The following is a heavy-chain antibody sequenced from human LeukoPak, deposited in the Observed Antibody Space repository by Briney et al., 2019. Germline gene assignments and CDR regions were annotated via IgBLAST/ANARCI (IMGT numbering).Heavy chain of an antibody. CDR3: AREGVRSSCYDY. D-gene: IGHD6-13*01. Sequence: GSSVKVSCKASGGTFSSYASSWVRQAPGQGLEWMGGIIPIFGTANYAQKFQGRVTITADESTSTAYMELSSLRSEDTAVHYCAREGVRSSCYDYWGQGTLVTVSS. V-gene: IGHV1-69*01. J-gene: IGHJ4*02. CDR2: IIPIFGTA. CDR1: GGTFSSYA.